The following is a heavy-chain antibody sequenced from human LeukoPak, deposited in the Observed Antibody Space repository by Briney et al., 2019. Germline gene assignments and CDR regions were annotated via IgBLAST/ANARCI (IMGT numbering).Heavy chain of an antibody. D-gene: IGHD1-14*01. CDR3: ATVPVNHQHYYGMDV. J-gene: IGHJ6*02. CDR2: IIPIFGTA. CDR1: GGTFSSYA. V-gene: IGHV1-69*01. Sequence: GSSVKVPCKASGGTFSSYAISWVRQAPGQGLEWMGGIIPIFGTANYAQKFQGRVTITADESTSTAYMELSSLRSEDTAVYYCATVPVNHQHYYGMDVWGQGTTVTVSS.